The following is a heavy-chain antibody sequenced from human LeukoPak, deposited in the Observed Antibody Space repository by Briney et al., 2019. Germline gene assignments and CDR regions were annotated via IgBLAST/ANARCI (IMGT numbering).Heavy chain of an antibody. Sequence: GRSLRLSCAASGFTFSSYGMHWVRQAPDKGLEWVAFIRYDGSNKYYADSVKGRFTISRDNSKNTLYLQMNSLRAEDTAVYYCAKDRAYDSSGYRDYWGQGTLVTVSS. V-gene: IGHV3-30*02. CDR1: GFTFSSYG. J-gene: IGHJ4*02. CDR2: IRYDGSNK. CDR3: AKDRAYDSSGYRDY. D-gene: IGHD3-22*01.